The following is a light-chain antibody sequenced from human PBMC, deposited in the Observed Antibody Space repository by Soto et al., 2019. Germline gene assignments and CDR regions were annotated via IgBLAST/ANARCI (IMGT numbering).Light chain of an antibody. V-gene: IGKV1-33*01. CDR3: QQYDNLPPYP. CDR1: QDISNY. Sequence: DIQMTQSPSSLSASVGDRVTITCQASQDISNYLNWYQQKPGKAPKLLIYDASNLETGVPSRFSGSGSGTDFTLTISSLQPEDIATYYCQQYDNLPPYPFGQGTKLEIK. J-gene: IGKJ2*01. CDR2: DAS.